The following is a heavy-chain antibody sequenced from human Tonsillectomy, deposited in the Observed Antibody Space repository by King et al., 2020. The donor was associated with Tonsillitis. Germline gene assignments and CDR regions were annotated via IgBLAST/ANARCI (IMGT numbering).Heavy chain of an antibody. CDR2: IYYSGST. CDR3: ARVRYCGCDCYVGYFDY. J-gene: IGHJ4*02. V-gene: IGHV4-59*01. CDR1: GGSISSYY. Sequence: QLQESGPGLVKPSETLSLTCTVSGGSISSYYWSWIRQPPGKGLEWIGYIYYSGSTNYNPSLKSRVTISVDTSKNQFSLKLSSVTAADTAVYYCARVRYCGCDCYVGYFDYWGQGTLVTVSS. D-gene: IGHD2-21*02.